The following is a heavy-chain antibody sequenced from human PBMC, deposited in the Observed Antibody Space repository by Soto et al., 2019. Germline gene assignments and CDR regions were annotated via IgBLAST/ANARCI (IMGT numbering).Heavy chain of an antibody. CDR3: ARDGGRHSGGIDY. V-gene: IGHV1-69*01. D-gene: IGHD1-26*01. CDR1: GGTFSSYS. CDR2: IIPIFGTA. Sequence: QVQLVQSGAEVKKPGSSVKVSCKASGGTFSSYSINWVRQAPGQGLEWMGEIIPIFGTANYAQKFQGRVTIAADESTSTAYMELSSLRSEDTSVYYCARDGGRHSGGIDYRGQGTLVTVSS. J-gene: IGHJ4*02.